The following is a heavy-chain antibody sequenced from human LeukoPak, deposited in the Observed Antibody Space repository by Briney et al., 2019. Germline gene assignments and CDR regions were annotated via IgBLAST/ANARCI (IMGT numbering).Heavy chain of an antibody. CDR3: ARDSRVSGDY. V-gene: IGHV1-2*06. Sequence: AASVKVSCKASGYSFTGYYMHWVRQAPGQGLEWMGRINPNSGGTNYAQKFQGRVIMTRDTSISTAYMELSSLRSDDTAVYYCARDSRVSGDYWGQGTLVTVSS. CDR1: GYSFTGYY. CDR2: INPNSGGT. D-gene: IGHD2/OR15-2a*01. J-gene: IGHJ4*02.